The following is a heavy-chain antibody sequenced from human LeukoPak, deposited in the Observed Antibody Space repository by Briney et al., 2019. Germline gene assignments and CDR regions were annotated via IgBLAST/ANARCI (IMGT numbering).Heavy chain of an antibody. D-gene: IGHD2/OR15-2a*01. J-gene: IGHJ4*02. CDR2: ISGSGGST. V-gene: IGHV3-23*01. CDR3: AKSHLSMGVYFDY. Sequence: GGSLRLSCVPSGFTFSSYAMSWVRQAPGKGLEWVSAISGSGGSTYYADSVKGRFTISRDNSKSTLYLQMNSLRAEDTAVYYCAKSHLSMGVYFDYWGQGTLVTVSS. CDR1: GFTFSSYA.